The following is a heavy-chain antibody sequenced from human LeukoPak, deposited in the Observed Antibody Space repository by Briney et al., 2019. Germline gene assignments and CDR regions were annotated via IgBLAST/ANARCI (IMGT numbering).Heavy chain of an antibody. J-gene: IGHJ4*02. CDR2: IIPIFGTA. V-gene: IGHV1-69*13. CDR1: GYTFTSYG. D-gene: IGHD3-3*01. Sequence: GASVKVSCKASGYTFTSYGISWVRQAPGQGLEWMGGIIPIFGTANYAQKFQGRVTITADESTSTAYMELSSLRSEDTAVYYCARGVLRFLEWSYYFDYWGQGTLVTVSS. CDR3: ARGVLRFLEWSYYFDY.